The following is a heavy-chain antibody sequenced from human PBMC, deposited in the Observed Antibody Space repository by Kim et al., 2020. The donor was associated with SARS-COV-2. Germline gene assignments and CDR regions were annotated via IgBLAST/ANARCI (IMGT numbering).Heavy chain of an antibody. CDR3: ARPMLGPNYYDSSGYYPVTRRETDY. V-gene: IGHV5-51*01. J-gene: IGHJ4*02. Sequence: GESLKISCKGSGYSFTSYWIGWVRQMPGKGLEWMGIIYPGDSDTRYSPSFQGQVTISADKSISTAYLQWSSLKASDTAMYYCARPMLGPNYYDSSGYYPVTRRETDYWGQGTLVTVSS. CDR2: IYPGDSDT. CDR1: GYSFTSYW. D-gene: IGHD3-22*01.